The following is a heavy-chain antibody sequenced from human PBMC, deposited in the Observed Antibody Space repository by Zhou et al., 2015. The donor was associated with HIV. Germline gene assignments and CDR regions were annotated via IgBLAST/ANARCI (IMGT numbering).Heavy chain of an antibody. J-gene: IGHJ4*02. CDR3: ATVSYDKGWNSEFDS. D-gene: IGHD1-7*01. CDR1: GFTFSNAW. V-gene: IGHV3-15*01. Sequence: EVQLVESGGGLVKPGGSLRLSCVASGFTFSNAWMSWVRQAPGKGLEWVGRIKSKTDAETTDYAAPVKGRFTISRDDSHNTLYLQMNSLKTEDTAVYYCATVSYDKGWNSEFDSWGQGTLVTVAS. CDR2: IKSKTDAETT.